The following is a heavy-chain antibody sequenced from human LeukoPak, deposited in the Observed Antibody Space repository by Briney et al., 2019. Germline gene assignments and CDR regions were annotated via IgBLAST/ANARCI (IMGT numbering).Heavy chain of an antibody. CDR3: AKESITIFGVVTNPFDY. V-gene: IGHV1-69*13. CDR2: IIPMFGTA. D-gene: IGHD3-3*01. Sequence: SVKVSCKASGYTFTSYGISWVRQAPGQGLEWMGGIIPMFGTANYAQKFQGRVTITADESTSTAYMELSSLRSEDTAVYYCAKESITIFGVVTNPFDYWGQGTLVTVSS. CDR1: GYTFTSYG. J-gene: IGHJ4*02.